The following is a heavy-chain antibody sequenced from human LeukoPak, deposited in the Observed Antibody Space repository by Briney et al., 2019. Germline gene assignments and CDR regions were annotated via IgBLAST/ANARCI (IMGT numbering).Heavy chain of an antibody. J-gene: IGHJ5*02. V-gene: IGHV1-46*01. CDR1: GYTFTSYY. Sequence: ASVKVSCKASGYTFTSYYMHWVRQAPGQGLEWMGIINPSGGSTNYAQKFQGRVTITADESTSTAYMELSSLRSEDTAVYYCARDLGYSSGWYRGNWFDPWGQGTLVTVSS. CDR3: ARDLGYSSGWYRGNWFDP. CDR2: INPSGGST. D-gene: IGHD6-19*01.